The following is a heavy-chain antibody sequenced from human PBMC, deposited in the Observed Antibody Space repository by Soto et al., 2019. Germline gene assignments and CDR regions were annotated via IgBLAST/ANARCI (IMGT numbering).Heavy chain of an antibody. CDR3: ARDMIPAAISYRYYAMHV. V-gene: IGHV1-69*19. Sequence: QVQLVQSGAEVKKPGSSVKVSCKASGGTFSNYAFSWVRQVPGQGLEWTGGIIPIFETTNYAQKFQGRVTITADESTITTYMDLSSLSSEDTAVFLCARDMIPAAISYRYYAMHVWGQGTTVTVSS. CDR2: IIPIFETT. CDR1: GGTFSNYA. D-gene: IGHD2-2*01. J-gene: IGHJ6*02.